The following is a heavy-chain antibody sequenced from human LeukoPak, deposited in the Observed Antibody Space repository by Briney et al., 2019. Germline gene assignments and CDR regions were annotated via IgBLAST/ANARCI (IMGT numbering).Heavy chain of an antibody. J-gene: IGHJ4*02. D-gene: IGHD6-13*01. V-gene: IGHV3-73*01. CDR2: IRSKANNYAT. CDR3: YTVAAVARGY. CDR1: GFTLSGSA. Sequence: GGSLRLSCAASGFTLSGSAMHWVRQASGKGLEWVGRIRSKANNYATAYAASLNGRFTISRDDSDNTAYLQMYRLKTEDTAVYYCYTVAAVARGYWGQGALVTVSS.